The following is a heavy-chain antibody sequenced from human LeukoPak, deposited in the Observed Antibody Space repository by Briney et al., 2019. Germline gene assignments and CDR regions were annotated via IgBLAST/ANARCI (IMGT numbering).Heavy chain of an antibody. D-gene: IGHD1-26*01. CDR3: ARGGEWELLPGDFDY. J-gene: IGHJ4*02. CDR1: GYTCTSYG. V-gene: IGHV1-18*01. Sequence: ASVEVSCKASGYTCTSYGISWVRQAPGQGLEWMGWISAYNGNTNYAQKLQGRVTMTTDTSTSTAYMELRSLRSDDTAVYYCARGGEWELLPGDFDYWGQGTLVTVSS. CDR2: ISAYNGNT.